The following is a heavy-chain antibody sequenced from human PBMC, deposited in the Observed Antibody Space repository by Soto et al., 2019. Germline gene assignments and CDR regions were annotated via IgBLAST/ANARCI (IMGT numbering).Heavy chain of an antibody. V-gene: IGHV4-34*01. J-gene: IGHJ4*02. CDR1: GGSFSGYY. Sequence: QVQLQQWGAGLLKPSETLSLTCAVYGGSFSGYYWSWIRQPPGKGLEWIGEINHSGSTNYNPSLKSRVTISVDTSKNQFSLKLGSVTAADTAVYYCARGGINDYWGQGTLVTVSS. CDR2: INHSGST. D-gene: IGHD2-15*01. CDR3: ARGGINDY.